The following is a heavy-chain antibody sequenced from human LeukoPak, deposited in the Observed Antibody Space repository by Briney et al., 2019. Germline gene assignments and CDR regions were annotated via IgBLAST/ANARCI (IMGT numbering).Heavy chain of an antibody. Sequence: SGPTLVKPTQTLTLTCTFSGFSLSTRGVGVGWIRQPPGKALEWLAFIYWDDDKRYSPSLKSRLTITKDTSKNQVVLTMTNMDSVDTATYYCAHSPPYVWGSYREFDYWGQGTLVTVSS. CDR3: AHSPPYVWGSYREFDY. CDR1: GFSLSTRGVG. CDR2: IYWDDDK. J-gene: IGHJ4*02. V-gene: IGHV2-5*02. D-gene: IGHD3-16*02.